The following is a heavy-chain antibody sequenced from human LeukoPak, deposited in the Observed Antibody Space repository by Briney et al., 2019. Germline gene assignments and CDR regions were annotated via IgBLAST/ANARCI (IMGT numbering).Heavy chain of an antibody. CDR1: GFPFSNYW. CDR3: VKNSGWYCLDY. Sequence: AGGSLRLSCAASGFPFSNYWMTWVRQAPGKGLERVADINGDGSHSYCVDSVKGRFTLSRDNPKNSLFLQMNSLRAEDTAVYYCVKNSGWYCLDYWGQGTLVTVSS. D-gene: IGHD6-13*01. J-gene: IGHJ4*02. CDR2: INGDGSHS. V-gene: IGHV3-7*03.